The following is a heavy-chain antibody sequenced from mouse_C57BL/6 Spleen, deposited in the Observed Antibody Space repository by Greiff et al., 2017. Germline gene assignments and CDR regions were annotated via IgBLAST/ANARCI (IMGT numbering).Heavy chain of an antibody. D-gene: IGHD1-1*01. J-gene: IGHJ2*01. Sequence: EVQGVESGGDLVKPGGSLKLSCAASGFTFSSYGMSWVRQTPDKRLEWVATISSGGSYTYYPDSVKGRFTISRDNAKNTLYLQMSSLKSEDTAMYYCARHRDYGSNDYWGQGTTLTVSS. V-gene: IGHV5-6*01. CDR3: ARHRDYGSNDY. CDR2: ISSGGSYT. CDR1: GFTFSSYG.